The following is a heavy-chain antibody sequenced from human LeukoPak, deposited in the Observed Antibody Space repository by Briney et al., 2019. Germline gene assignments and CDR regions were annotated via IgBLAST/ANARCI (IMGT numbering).Heavy chain of an antibody. CDR1: GLTFSRYA. Sequence: GGSLRLPCAASGLTFSRYALSWVRQAPGRGLEWVSAISGGGRSTYYADSVKGRFTISRDNSNNTLYLQMTNLRVDDTAVYFCANQPSIAASSDTDFWGQGTLVSVSS. D-gene: IGHD6-6*01. V-gene: IGHV3-23*01. CDR2: ISGGGRST. J-gene: IGHJ4*02. CDR3: ANQPSIAASSDTDF.